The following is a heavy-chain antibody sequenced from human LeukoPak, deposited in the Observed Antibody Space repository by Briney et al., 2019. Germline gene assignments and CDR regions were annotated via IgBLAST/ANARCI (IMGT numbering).Heavy chain of an antibody. Sequence: SETLSLTCTVSGGSISSYYWSWIRQPPGKGLEWIGYIYYSGSTNYNPSLKSRVTISVDTSKNQFSLKLSSVTAADTAVFYCARDYGGSIAAAPNWFDPWGQGTLVTVSS. CDR3: ARDYGGSIAAAPNWFDP. CDR1: GGSISSYY. J-gene: IGHJ5*02. D-gene: IGHD6-13*01. V-gene: IGHV4-59*01. CDR2: IYYSGST.